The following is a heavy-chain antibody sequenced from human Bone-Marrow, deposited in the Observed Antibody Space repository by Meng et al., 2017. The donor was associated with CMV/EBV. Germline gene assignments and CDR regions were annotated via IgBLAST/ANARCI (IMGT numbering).Heavy chain of an antibody. CDR1: GGPISSNYY. CDR3: AQRIYIDSYYFDS. J-gene: IGHJ4*02. CDR2: LYYNGDT. V-gene: IGHV4-39*07. D-gene: IGHD2/OR15-2a*01. Sequence: PELQESGPGLVKPSESLSLTCTVSGGPISSNYYWGWIRQSPGKGLEWIGSLYYNGDTYYNPSLKSRVTLSVDTSKNQFSLKLNSVIAADTAVYYSAQRIYIDSYYFDSWGQGTLVTVSS.